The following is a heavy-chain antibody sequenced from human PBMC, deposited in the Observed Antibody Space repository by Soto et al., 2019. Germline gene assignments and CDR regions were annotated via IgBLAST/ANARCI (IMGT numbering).Heavy chain of an antibody. V-gene: IGHV4-59*01. CDR2: IYYSGST. Sequence: SETLSLTCTVSGGSISSYYWSWIRQPPGKGLEWIGYIYYSGSTNYNPSLKSRVTISVDTSKNQFSLKLSSVTAADTAVYYCARGFCSRASCYPGVTWFDPWGQGTLVTVSS. J-gene: IGHJ5*02. D-gene: IGHD2-2*01. CDR3: ARGFCSRASCYPGVTWFDP. CDR1: GGSISSYY.